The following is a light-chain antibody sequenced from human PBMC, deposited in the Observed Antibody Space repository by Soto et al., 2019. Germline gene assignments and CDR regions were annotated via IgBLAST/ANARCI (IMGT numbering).Light chain of an antibody. J-gene: IGLJ1*01. CDR2: EVN. CDR3: SLYISGSTYV. Sequence: QSALTQPASVSGSPGQSITISCTGTSSDVGSYNLVSWYQQHPGKAPKLMIYEVNTRPSGVPDRFSGSKSGSTASLTISGLQAEDEADYYCSLYISGSTYVFGTGTKVAVL. V-gene: IGLV2-14*02. CDR1: SSDVGSYNL.